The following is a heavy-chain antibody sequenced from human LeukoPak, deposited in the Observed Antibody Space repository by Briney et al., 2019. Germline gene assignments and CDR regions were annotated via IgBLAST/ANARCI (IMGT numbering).Heavy chain of an antibody. J-gene: IGHJ3*02. Sequence: ASVKVSCRASGYTFTSYYMHWVRQALGQGLEWMGIINPSGGSTSYAQKFQGRVTMTRDTSTSTVYMELSSLRSEDTAVYYCARALITIFGVVTSYAFDIWGQGTMVTVSS. D-gene: IGHD3-3*01. CDR1: GYTFTSYY. V-gene: IGHV1-46*01. CDR2: INPSGGST. CDR3: ARALITIFGVVTSYAFDI.